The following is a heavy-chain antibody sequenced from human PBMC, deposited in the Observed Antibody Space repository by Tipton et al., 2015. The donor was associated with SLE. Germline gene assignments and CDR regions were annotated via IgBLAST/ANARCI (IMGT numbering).Heavy chain of an antibody. V-gene: IGHV4-39*07. CDR2: IYYTGTTT. Sequence: TLSLTCTVSGVSVSSSSKYWAWIRQPPGKGLEWIGSIYYTGTTTYYNSFLKSRVTMSVDTSKKQFSLRLTSVIAADTAVYYCARLHGYSYGLNWFDPWGQGTLISVSS. J-gene: IGHJ5*02. CDR3: ARLHGYSYGLNWFDP. D-gene: IGHD5-18*01. CDR1: GVSVSSSSKY.